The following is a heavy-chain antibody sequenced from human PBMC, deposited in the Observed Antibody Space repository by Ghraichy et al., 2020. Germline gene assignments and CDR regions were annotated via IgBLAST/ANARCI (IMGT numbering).Heavy chain of an antibody. J-gene: IGHJ4*02. D-gene: IGHD4-17*01. V-gene: IGHV4-61*01. CDR3: ARETLHYGDYDY. Sequence: GSLRLSCTVSGGSVSSGSYYWSWIRQPPGKGLEWIGYIYYSGSTNYNPSLKSRVTISVDTSKNQFSLKLSSVTAADTAVYYCARETLHYGDYDYWGQGTLVTVSS. CDR1: GGSVSSGSYY. CDR2: IYYSGST.